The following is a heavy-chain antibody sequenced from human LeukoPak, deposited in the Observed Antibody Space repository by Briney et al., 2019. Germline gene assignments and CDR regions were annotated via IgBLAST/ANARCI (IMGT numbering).Heavy chain of an antibody. J-gene: IGHJ3*02. Sequence: PGGSLRLSCAASGFTFSSYAMSWVRQAPGKGLEWVSAISGSGGSTYYADSVKGRFTISRDNSKNTLYLQMNSLRAEDTAVYYCACLTRGLGYGYFPYDAFDIWGQGTMVTVSP. V-gene: IGHV3-23*01. D-gene: IGHD3-22*01. CDR1: GFTFSSYA. CDR2: ISGSGGST. CDR3: ACLTRGLGYGYFPYDAFDI.